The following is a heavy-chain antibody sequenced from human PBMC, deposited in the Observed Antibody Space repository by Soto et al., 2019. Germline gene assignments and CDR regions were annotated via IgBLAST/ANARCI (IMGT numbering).Heavy chain of an antibody. Sequence: VDSLKVSCKCCGYTLTDYWSGFVLQLPGKGLYWMGIIYPGDSDTRYSPSFQGHVTITVDKSNSPAYMQWNTLKASDTAMYYCARHIRNLRSYHYDTDLWGKGTKITVSS. CDR2: IYPGDSDT. CDR1: GYTLTDYW. CDR3: ARHIRNLRSYHYDTDL. J-gene: IGHJ6*04. V-gene: IGHV5-51*01.